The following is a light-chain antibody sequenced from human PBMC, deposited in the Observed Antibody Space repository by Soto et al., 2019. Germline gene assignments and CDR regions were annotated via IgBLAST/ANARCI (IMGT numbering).Light chain of an antibody. CDR1: GSNIGAGYD. Sequence: QSVLTQPPSVSGAPGQRVTISCTGSGSNIGAGYDVHWYQHRPGTAHKLLVFGDSHRPSGVPDRFSGSKSGTSASLAITGLQAEDEGDYYCQSYDSTLDARYVFGTGTKLTVL. J-gene: IGLJ1*01. CDR3: QSYDSTLDARYV. CDR2: GDS. V-gene: IGLV1-40*01.